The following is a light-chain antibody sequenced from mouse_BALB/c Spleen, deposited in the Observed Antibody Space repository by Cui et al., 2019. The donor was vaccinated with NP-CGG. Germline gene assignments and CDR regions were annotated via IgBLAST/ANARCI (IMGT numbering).Light chain of an antibody. CDR1: TGAVTTSNY. CDR3: VLWYSNHWV. J-gene: IGLJ1*01. Sequence: QPFVTQASALPTSPGETVTLTCRSSTGAVTTSNYANWVQEKPDHLFTGLIGGTNNRAPGVPARFSGSLIGDKAALTITGAQTEDEAIYFCVLWYSNHWVFGGGTKLTVL. V-gene: IGLV1*01. CDR2: GTN.